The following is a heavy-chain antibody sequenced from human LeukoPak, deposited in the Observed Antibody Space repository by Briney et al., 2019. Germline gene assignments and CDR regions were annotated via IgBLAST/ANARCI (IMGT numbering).Heavy chain of an antibody. CDR3: ARLYGSGSYRDNWFDP. CDR2: IWYDGSNK. Sequence: GGSLRLSCAPSGFTFSSDWMHGVRQAPGKGLECVVVIWYDGSNKYYADSVKGRFTISRDNSKNTLYLQMNSLRAEDTAVYYCARLYGSGSYRDNWFDPWGQGTLVTVSS. V-gene: IGHV3-33*08. CDR1: GFTFSSDW. D-gene: IGHD3-10*01. J-gene: IGHJ5*02.